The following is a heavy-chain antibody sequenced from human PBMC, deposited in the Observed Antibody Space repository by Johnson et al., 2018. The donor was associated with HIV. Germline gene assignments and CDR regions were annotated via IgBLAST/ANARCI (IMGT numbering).Heavy chain of an antibody. D-gene: IGHD2-15*01. J-gene: IGHJ3*02. Sequence: EMQLVESGGALVQPGGSLRLSCAASAFTFSSYSMNWVRQAPGKGLEWVSYISSSGTTIHYADSVKGRFTISRDNAKNSLYLQMNSLRAEDTALYYCAGGRIGAFDIWGQGTMVTVSS. CDR2: ISSSGTTI. CDR1: AFTFSSYS. V-gene: IGHV3-48*04. CDR3: AGGRIGAFDI.